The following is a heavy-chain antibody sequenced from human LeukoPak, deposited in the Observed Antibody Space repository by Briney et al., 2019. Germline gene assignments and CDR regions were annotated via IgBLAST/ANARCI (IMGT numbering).Heavy chain of an antibody. D-gene: IGHD3-10*01. Sequence: GSLILSCSGSGFHLSSHWLHWVRQVSGKGLEWVARINGDGIAINYADSVKGRFTISRDNAKNTVYLQMNSLRVEDTAVCYCARGGSPFYWGRGTPVTVSS. V-gene: IGHV3-74*01. CDR3: ARGGSPFY. CDR2: INGDGIAI. J-gene: IGHJ4*02. CDR1: GFHLSSHW.